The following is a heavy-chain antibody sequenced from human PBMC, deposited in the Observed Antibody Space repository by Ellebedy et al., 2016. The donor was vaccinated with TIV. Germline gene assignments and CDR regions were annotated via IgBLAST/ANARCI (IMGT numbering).Heavy chain of an antibody. CDR1: GFIVSATY. V-gene: IGHV3-53*01. CDR2: IYPDDRT. J-gene: IGHJ4*02. Sequence: GGSLRLSXAASGFIVSATYMSWVRQVPGKGLEWVSIIYPDDRTFYAGFARGRFSMSRDKSKNTLYLQMNSLRADDTAVYYCARDSGFGVDTPYWGQGTPVTVSS. CDR3: ARDSGFGVDTPY. D-gene: IGHD3-3*01.